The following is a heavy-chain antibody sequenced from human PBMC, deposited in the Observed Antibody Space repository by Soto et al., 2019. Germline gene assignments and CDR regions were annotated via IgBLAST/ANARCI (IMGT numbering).Heavy chain of an antibody. D-gene: IGHD2-15*01. V-gene: IGHV1-3*02. CDR3: ARGDCSGGSCYGMDV. CDR2: SNAGNGNT. CDR1: GYTFTSYA. Sequence: ASVKVSCNASGYTFTSYAMHCVRQAPGQRLEWMGWSNAGNGNTKYSQEFQGRVTITRDTSASTAYMELSSLRSEDMAVYYCARGDCSGGSCYGMDVWGQGTTVTVSS. J-gene: IGHJ6*02.